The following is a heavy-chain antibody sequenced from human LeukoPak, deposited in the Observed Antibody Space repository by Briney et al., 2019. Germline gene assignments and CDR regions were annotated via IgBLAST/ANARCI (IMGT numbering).Heavy chain of an antibody. V-gene: IGHV3-30*02. Sequence: GGSLRLSGTTSGFTFASLGMHWVRKSPGKGMEWVAFVEHDGTTKYYSDSVKGRFSISRDNLKNTLFLQMYSLRPDDTARYYCVTDLHGVNWYVQWGQGTLVIVSS. J-gene: IGHJ4*02. CDR1: GFTFASLG. D-gene: IGHD3-10*02. CDR2: VEHDGTTK. CDR3: VTDLHGVNWYVQ.